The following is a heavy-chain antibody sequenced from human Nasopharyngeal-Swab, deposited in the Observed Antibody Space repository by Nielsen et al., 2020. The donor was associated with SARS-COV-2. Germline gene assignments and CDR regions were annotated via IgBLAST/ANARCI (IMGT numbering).Heavy chain of an antibody. J-gene: IGHJ4*02. CDR2: ISGSGGNT. D-gene: IGHD3-3*01. Sequence: GGSLRLSCAASGFTFSSYAMSWVRQAPGKGLEWVSAISGSGGNTYYADSVKGRSTISRDNSKNTLYLQMNSLRAEDTAVYYCAKILAVGWFLGGYFDYWGQGTLVTVSS. V-gene: IGHV3-23*01. CDR3: AKILAVGWFLGGYFDY. CDR1: GFTFSSYA.